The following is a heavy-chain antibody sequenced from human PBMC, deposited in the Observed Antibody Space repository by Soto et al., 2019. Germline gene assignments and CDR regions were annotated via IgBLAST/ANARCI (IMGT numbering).Heavy chain of an antibody. CDR3: AKDAVPYNGQWDWFAP. D-gene: IGHD3-10*01. Sequence: DVQLLESGGGLVQPGGSLRLSCVASGFTFSDFAMTWVRQAPGKGLEWVSSIGGGGADTYYADSVKGRFTISRDNSKDILSLKMTSLRAGDTAVYYWAKDAVPYNGQWDWFAPWGQGPLVPVPS. J-gene: IGHJ5*02. CDR2: IGGGGADT. V-gene: IGHV3-23*01. CDR1: GFTFSDFA.